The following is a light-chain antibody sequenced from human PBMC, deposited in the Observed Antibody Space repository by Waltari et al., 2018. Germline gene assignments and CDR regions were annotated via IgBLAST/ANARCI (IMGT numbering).Light chain of an antibody. CDR1: QSVTRF. CDR3: QQSDGIPFT. CDR2: TTS. V-gene: IGKV1-39*01. J-gene: IGKJ2*01. Sequence: DIKMTQSPSSLSASVGDVVTITCRASQSVTRFLNWYQQKPGKAPRLLIFTTSNSQGGVPSRFSGSGSGTDFTLTINGLQPEDYATYYCQQSDGIPFTFGQGTKVDVK.